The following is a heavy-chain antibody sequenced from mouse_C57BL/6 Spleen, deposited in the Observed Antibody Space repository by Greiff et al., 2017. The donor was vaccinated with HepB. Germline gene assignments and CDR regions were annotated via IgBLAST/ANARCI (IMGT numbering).Heavy chain of an antibody. J-gene: IGHJ3*01. CDR3: ARGLPHYGNPWFAY. V-gene: IGHV1-81*01. CDR1: GYTFTSYG. Sequence: QVQLQQSGAELARPGASVKLSCKASGYTFTSYGISWVKQRTGQGLEWIGEIYPRSGNTYYNEKFKGKATLTADKSSSTAYMELRSLTSEDSAVYFCARGLPHYGNPWFAYWGQGTLVTVSA. D-gene: IGHD2-1*01. CDR2: IYPRSGNT.